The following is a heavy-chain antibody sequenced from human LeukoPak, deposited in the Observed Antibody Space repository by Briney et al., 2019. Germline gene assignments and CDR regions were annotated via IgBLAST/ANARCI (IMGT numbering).Heavy chain of an antibody. V-gene: IGHV3-33*06. CDR1: GFTFSSYG. CDR2: IWYDGSNK. D-gene: IGHD5-24*01. CDR3: AKGRGDGYNPPDY. J-gene: IGHJ4*02. Sequence: GRSLRLSCAASGFTFSSYGMHWVRQAPGKGLEWVAVIWYDGSNKYYADSVKGRFTISRDNSKNTLYLQMNSLRAEDTAVYYCAKGRGDGYNPPDYWGQGTLVTLSS.